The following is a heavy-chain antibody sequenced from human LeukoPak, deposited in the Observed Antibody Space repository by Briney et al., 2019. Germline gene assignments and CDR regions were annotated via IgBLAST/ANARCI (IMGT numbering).Heavy chain of an antibody. CDR2: IYSGGSA. CDR3: AISPSVAPLAFDY. CDR1: GITVSRDY. Sequence: GGSLRLSCAVSGITVSRDYMSWVRQAPGKGLEWVSLIYSGGSAYYADSVKARSTISRDNSKNTLDLQMNSLRAEDTAVYYCAISPSVAPLAFDYWGHGTVVTVSS. J-gene: IGHJ4*01. D-gene: IGHD5-12*01. V-gene: IGHV3-66*01.